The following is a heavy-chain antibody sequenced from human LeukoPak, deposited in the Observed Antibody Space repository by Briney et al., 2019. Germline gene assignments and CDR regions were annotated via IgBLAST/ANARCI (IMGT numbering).Heavy chain of an antibody. CDR1: GDSVSSNSAA. V-gene: IGHV6-1*01. J-gene: IGHJ5*02. Sequence: SQTLSLTCAISGDSVSSNSAAWHWIRQSPSRGLEWLGRTYYRSKWYNDYAVSVKSRITINPDTSKNQFSLQLNSVTPEDTAVYYCARGGYCSGGSCYSDWFDPWGQGTLVTVSS. CDR2: TYYRSKWYN. CDR3: ARGGYCSGGSCYSDWFDP. D-gene: IGHD2-15*01.